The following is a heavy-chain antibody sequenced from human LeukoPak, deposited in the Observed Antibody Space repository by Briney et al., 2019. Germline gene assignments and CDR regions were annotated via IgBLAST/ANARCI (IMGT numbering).Heavy chain of an antibody. D-gene: IGHD3-16*02. J-gene: IGHJ4*02. V-gene: IGHV4-61*01. CDR2: IYYSGST. CDR3: ARGRYDYVWGSYRPFDY. Sequence: SETLSLTCTVSGGSVSSGSYYWSWIRQPPGKGLERIGYIYYSGSTNYNPSLKSRVTISVDTSKNQFSLKLSSVTAADTAVYYCARGRYDYVWGSYRPFDYWGQGTLVTVSS. CDR1: GGSVSSGSYY.